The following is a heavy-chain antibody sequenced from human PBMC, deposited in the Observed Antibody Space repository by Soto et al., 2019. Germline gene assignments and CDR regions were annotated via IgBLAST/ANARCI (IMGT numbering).Heavy chain of an antibody. V-gene: IGHV1-2*02. D-gene: IGHD3-10*01. J-gene: IGHJ6*02. CDR1: GYTFTGYY. Sequence: ASVKVSCKASGYTFTGYYMHWVRQAPGQGLEWMGWINPNSGGTNYAQKLQGRVTMTRDTAISTAYMELSRLRSDDTAAYYCARERFGEYYHYGIDVRSQGTTVTVSS. CDR3: ARERFGEYYHYGIDV. CDR2: INPNSGGT.